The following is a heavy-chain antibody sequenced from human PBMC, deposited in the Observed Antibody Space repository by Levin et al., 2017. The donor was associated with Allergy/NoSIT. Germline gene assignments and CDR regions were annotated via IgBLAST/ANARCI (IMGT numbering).Heavy chain of an antibody. D-gene: IGHD2-15*01. CDR2: INHSGST. Sequence: GSLRLSCAVYGGSFSGYYWSWIRQPPGKGLEWIGEINHSGSTNYNPSLKSRVTISVDTSKNQFSLKLSSVTAADTAVYYCARGREDIVVVVAALLSFDYWGQGTLVTVSS. CDR1: GGSFSGYY. CDR3: ARGREDIVVVVAALLSFDY. J-gene: IGHJ4*02. V-gene: IGHV4-34*01.